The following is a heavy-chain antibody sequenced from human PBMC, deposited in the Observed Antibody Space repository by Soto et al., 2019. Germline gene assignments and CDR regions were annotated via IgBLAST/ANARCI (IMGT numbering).Heavy chain of an antibody. CDR2: INWNSGFI. CDR1: GFTFNDYA. Sequence: EVQLVESGGGLVQPGRSLRLSCAAAGFTFNDYAMHWVRQAPGKGLDWVSGINWNSGFIVYAYSVKGRFTISRDNAKNTQYLPMYSLSPEDTALYFCAKGMGYVDFSLGAGFVYCGLGTLVTVSS. CDR3: AKGMGYVDFSLGAGFVY. V-gene: IGHV3-9*01. J-gene: IGHJ4*01. D-gene: IGHD4-17*01.